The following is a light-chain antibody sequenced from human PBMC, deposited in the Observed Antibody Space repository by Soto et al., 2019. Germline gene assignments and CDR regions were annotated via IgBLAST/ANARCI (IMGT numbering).Light chain of an antibody. Sequence: QSVLTQPASASGSPGQSITISCTGTSSDVGYHNYVSWYRQHPGKAPRLMIYEVNNRPSGVSNRFSGSKSGNTASLTISGLQAEDEADYYCSSCTSSSTLLYVFGTGTKVTVL. J-gene: IGLJ1*01. CDR1: SSDVGYHNY. V-gene: IGLV2-14*01. CDR3: SSCTSSSTLLYV. CDR2: EVN.